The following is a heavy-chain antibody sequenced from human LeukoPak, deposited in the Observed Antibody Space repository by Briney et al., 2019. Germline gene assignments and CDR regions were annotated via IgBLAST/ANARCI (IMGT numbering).Heavy chain of an antibody. CDR2: ISYDGSNK. J-gene: IGHJ4*02. Sequence: GGSLRLSCAASGFTFSSYAMHWVRQAPGKGLEWVAVISYDGSNKYYADSVKGRFTISRDNSKNTLYLQMNSLTAEDTAVYYCARDNYNPDYWGQGTLVTVSS. CDR1: GFTFSSYA. V-gene: IGHV3-30-3*01. D-gene: IGHD1-14*01. CDR3: ARDNYNPDY.